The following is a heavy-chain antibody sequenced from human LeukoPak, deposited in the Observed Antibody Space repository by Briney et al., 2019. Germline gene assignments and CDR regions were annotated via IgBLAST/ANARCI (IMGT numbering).Heavy chain of an antibody. CDR2: IYYTGST. Sequence: SETLSLTCSVSGGSINSGAYYWSWLRQHPTKGLEWIGYIYYTGSTYYNPSLKSRVTISADTSKNQFSLKLTSVTAADTAVYYCARAKMTWFDHWGQGTLVTVSS. J-gene: IGHJ5*02. CDR1: GGSINSGAYY. D-gene: IGHD5-24*01. V-gene: IGHV4-31*03. CDR3: ARAKMTWFDH.